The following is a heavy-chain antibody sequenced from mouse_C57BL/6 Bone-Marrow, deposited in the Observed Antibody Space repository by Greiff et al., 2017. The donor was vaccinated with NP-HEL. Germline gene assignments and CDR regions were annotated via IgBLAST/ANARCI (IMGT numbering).Heavy chain of an antibody. CDR3: ARSAIYDGYPLDD. D-gene: IGHD2-3*01. CDR2: LYPGSGST. Sequence: QVQLQQPGAELVKPGASVKMSCKASGYTFTSYWITWVKPRPGQGLEWIGDLYPGSGSTNYNEKFKSKATLTVDTSSSTAYMQLSRLTSEDSAVYYCARSAIYDGYPLDDWGQGTTLTVSS. V-gene: IGHV1-55*01. J-gene: IGHJ2*01. CDR1: GYTFTSYW.